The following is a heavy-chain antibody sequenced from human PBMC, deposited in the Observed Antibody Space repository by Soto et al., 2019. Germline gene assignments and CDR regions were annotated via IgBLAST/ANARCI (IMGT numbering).Heavy chain of an antibody. J-gene: IGHJ5*02. V-gene: IGHV4-4*02. CDR3: ARGRWGYYYGSGSSPSWFDP. Sequence: SETLSLTCAVSGGSITSNWWSWVRQPPGKGLEWIGEIYHNGRFNYNPSLKSRVTISVDTSKNQFSLKLSSVTAADTAVYYCARGRWGYYYGSGSSPSWFDPWGQGTLVTVSS. CDR1: GGSITSNW. D-gene: IGHD3-10*01. CDR2: IYHNGRF.